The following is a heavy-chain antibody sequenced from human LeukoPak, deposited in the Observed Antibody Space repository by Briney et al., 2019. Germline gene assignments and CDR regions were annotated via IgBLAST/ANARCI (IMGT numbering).Heavy chain of an antibody. D-gene: IGHD6-13*01. Sequence: GGSLRLSCAASGFTFSDYYMSWIRQAPGKGLEWVSYISSSGTTISYADSVKGRFTTSRDNAKNSLYLQMNSLRAEDTAVYYCARVGIIVAAGTSDYWGQGTLVTVSS. CDR2: ISSSGTTI. V-gene: IGHV3-11*01. CDR1: GFTFSDYY. CDR3: ARVGIIVAAGTSDY. J-gene: IGHJ4*02.